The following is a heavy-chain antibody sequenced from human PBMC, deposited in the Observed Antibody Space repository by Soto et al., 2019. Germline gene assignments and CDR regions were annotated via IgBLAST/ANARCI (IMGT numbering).Heavy chain of an antibody. D-gene: IGHD6-13*01. J-gene: IGHJ4*02. CDR1: GGTFSSYR. V-gene: IGHV1-69*13. Sequence: GASVKVSCKASGGTFSSYRINWVRQAPGQGLEWVGGIVPIYRTADYAQKFQGRVTITADESARTSYMELRSLKPQDTAVYYCVRDSGAKLSSSWGQGTLVTVSS. CDR2: IVPIYRTA. CDR3: VRDSGAKLSSS.